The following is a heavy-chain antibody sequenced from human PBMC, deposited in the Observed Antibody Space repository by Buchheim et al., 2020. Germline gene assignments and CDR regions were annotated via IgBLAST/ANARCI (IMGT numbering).Heavy chain of an antibody. CDR2: MNPNSGKT. D-gene: IGHD2-2*01. Sequence: QVQLVQSGAEVKKPGASVKVSCKASGYTFTSYDVNWVRQATGHGLEWMGWMNPNSGKTGYAQKFQGRVTLTRNTSISTAYMELSSLRSEDTAVYYCARLLKDIVVVPATMRVDYYYGMDVWGQGTT. CDR1: GYTFTSYD. V-gene: IGHV1-8*01. J-gene: IGHJ6*02. CDR3: ARLLKDIVVVPATMRVDYYYGMDV.